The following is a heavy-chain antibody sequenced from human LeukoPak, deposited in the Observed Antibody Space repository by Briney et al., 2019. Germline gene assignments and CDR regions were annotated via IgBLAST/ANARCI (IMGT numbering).Heavy chain of an antibody. CDR1: GGSISSGDCY. J-gene: IGHJ4*02. CDR2: IYYSGST. D-gene: IGHD7-27*01. Sequence: SQTLSLTCTVSGGSISSGDCYWSWIRQPPGKGLEWIGSIYYSGSTYYNPSLKSRVTISVDTSKNQFSLKLSSVTAADTAVYYCARDRLTGRDLGFVADWGQGTLVTVSS. V-gene: IGHV4-39*07. CDR3: ARDRLTGRDLGFVAD.